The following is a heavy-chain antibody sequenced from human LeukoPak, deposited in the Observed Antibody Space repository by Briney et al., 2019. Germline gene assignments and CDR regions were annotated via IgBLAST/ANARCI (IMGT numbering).Heavy chain of an antibody. Sequence: PGRSLRLSCAASGFTFDDYAMHWVRQAPGKGLEWVSAISETGDRTHYADSVKGRFTVSRDNPKDTLYLQMDSLRAEDTAVYYCAKQFVDIWGQGTLVTVSS. CDR1: GFTFDDYA. D-gene: IGHD5-24*01. CDR2: ISETGDRT. CDR3: AKQFVDI. J-gene: IGHJ5*02. V-gene: IGHV3-23*01.